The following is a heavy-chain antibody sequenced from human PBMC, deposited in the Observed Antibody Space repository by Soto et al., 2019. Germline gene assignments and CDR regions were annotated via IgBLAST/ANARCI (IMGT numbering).Heavy chain of an antibody. CDR1: GFTFSSFG. CDR2: ISYDGSNK. V-gene: IGHV3-30*18. J-gene: IGHJ4*02. D-gene: IGHD1-20*01. CDR3: SKDHSAGWYNSGDY. Sequence: QVQLVESGGGVVQPGRSLRLSCVASGFTFSSFGMHWVRQAPGKGLEWVAVISYDGSNKYYADSVKGRFTIPRDSSKNTLYLQLNSLRAEDTAVYYCSKDHSAGWYNSGDYWGQGTLVTVSS.